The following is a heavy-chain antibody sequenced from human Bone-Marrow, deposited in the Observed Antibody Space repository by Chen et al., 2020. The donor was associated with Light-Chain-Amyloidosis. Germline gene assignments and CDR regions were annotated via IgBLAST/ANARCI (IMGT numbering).Heavy chain of an antibody. CDR2: VFYTGAA. J-gene: IGHJ3*02. V-gene: IGHV4-59*02. CDR3: ARWEESLKAFDI. CDR1: GVSVRSHY. Sequence: QVQLQESGPGLVKSSETLSLACTVSGVSVRSHYWNWIRQPPGKSLEWIGYVFYTGAAKYKPSLNIRVTMSVDTSTNQFSLKVTSLTAADTAVYYCARWEESLKAFDIWGQGTMVTVSS. D-gene: IGHD1-26*01.